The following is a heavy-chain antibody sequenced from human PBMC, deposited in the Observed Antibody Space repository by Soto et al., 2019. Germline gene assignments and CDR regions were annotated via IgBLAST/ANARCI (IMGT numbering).Heavy chain of an antibody. CDR3: AKGMAGADDY. CDR1: GITFSRYG. J-gene: IGHJ4*02. CDR2: ILYDGSNK. Sequence: PGGSLRLSCVASGITFSRYGMHWVRQAPGKGLEWVALILYDGSNKYYADSVKGRFTISRDNSKNTVYLQMNSLRVEDTAVYYCAKGMAGADDYWGQGTLVTVSS. D-gene: IGHD1-26*01. V-gene: IGHV3-30*18.